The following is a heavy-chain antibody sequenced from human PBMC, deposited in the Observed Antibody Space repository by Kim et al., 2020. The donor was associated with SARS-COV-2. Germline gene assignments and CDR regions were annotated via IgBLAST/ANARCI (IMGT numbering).Heavy chain of an antibody. D-gene: IGHD3-10*01. CDR1: GFVFMNYA. Sequence: GGSLRLSCAASGFVFMNYAMTWVRQAPGKGLEWVSGISGSGGSSYYADSVKGRFTTSRDNSKDTVYLQMNSLRADDTAVYYCVKSVGEYYYYYGLDVWG. J-gene: IGHJ6*02. CDR3: VKSVGEYYYYYGLDV. CDR2: ISGSGGSS. V-gene: IGHV3-23*01.